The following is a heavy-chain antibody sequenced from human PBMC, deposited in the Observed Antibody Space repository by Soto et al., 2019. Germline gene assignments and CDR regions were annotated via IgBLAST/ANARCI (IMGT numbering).Heavy chain of an antibody. CDR3: VRLRDYGDSSTHPQTDFDS. J-gene: IGHJ4*02. D-gene: IGHD4-17*01. Sequence: PSETLSLTCTVSGGSISPSSYYWGWIRQPPGKGLQWIGSLFYSGRTFYNPSLKSRVSISVDTSKKQFSLRLTSLTAADTATYFCVRLRDYGDSSTHPQTDFDSWGQGTLVTVSS. CDR1: GGSISPSSYY. CDR2: LFYSGRT. V-gene: IGHV4-39*01.